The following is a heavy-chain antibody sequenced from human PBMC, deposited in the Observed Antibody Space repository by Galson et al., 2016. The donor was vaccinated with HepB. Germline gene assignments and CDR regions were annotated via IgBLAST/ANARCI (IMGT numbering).Heavy chain of an antibody. CDR1: EFTFSSYA. CDR3: AKDLWVEQQLAYYFDF. V-gene: IGHV3-23*01. J-gene: IGHJ4*02. CDR2: IRDSGGRT. Sequence: SLRLSCAASEFTFSSYAMSWVRQAPGKGLEWVSSIRDSGGRTNYADSVKGRFTVSRDNTKSTLYLQMNSLRAEDTAIYYCAKDLWVEQQLAYYFDFWGQGTLVTVSS. D-gene: IGHD6-13*01.